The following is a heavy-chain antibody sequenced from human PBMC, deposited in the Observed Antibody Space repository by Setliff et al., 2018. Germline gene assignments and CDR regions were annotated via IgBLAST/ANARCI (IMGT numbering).Heavy chain of an antibody. CDR2: MNSDGSTK. J-gene: IGHJ4*02. V-gene: IGHV3-74*01. CDR1: GFNFGSYW. Sequence: GGSLRLSCTASGFNFGSYWMHWVRQAPGKGLVWVSRMNSDGSTKNYADAVKGRFTVSRDNDRSTMYLQMHSLRVDDTAVYYCTRDEVETFRYWGQGTLVTVSS. D-gene: IGHD2-21*02. CDR3: TRDEVETFRY.